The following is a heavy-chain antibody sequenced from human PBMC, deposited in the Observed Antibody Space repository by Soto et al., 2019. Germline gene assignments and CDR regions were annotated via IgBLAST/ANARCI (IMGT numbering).Heavy chain of an antibody. CDR1: GGSISSYY. Sequence: PSETLSLTCTVSGGSISSYYWSWIRQHPGKGLEWIGYIYYSGSTYYNPSLKGRVTISVDTSKTQFSLKLSSVIAADTAVYYCARGPSGDKIAYWGQGIQVTVSS. J-gene: IGHJ4*02. D-gene: IGHD7-27*01. V-gene: IGHV4-59*12. CDR2: IYYSGST. CDR3: ARGPSGDKIAY.